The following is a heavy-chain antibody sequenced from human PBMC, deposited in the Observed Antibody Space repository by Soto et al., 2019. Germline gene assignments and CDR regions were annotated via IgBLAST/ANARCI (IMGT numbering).Heavy chain of an antibody. Sequence: QLQLQESGPGLVKPSETLSLTCSVSGDSINSDKYYWGWIRQPPGKGLEWIGSIYFRGKTYYNPSLQTRVTISLAQSKSRSSLKLSSVTAADSAVYFCARREGLATISYYFDFWAQGALVTVSS. CDR3: ARREGLATISYYFDF. J-gene: IGHJ4*02. CDR1: GDSINSDKYY. V-gene: IGHV4-39*01. D-gene: IGHD3-9*01. CDR2: IYFRGKT.